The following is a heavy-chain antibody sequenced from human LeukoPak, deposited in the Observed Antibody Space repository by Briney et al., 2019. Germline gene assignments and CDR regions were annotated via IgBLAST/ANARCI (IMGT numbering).Heavy chain of an antibody. CDR1: GFTFSSYG. CDR2: MSYDGSNK. V-gene: IGHV3-30*03. D-gene: IGHD3-10*01. J-gene: IGHJ4*02. Sequence: GGSLRLSCAASGFTFSSYGMHWVRQAPGKGLEWVAVMSYDGSNKYYADSVKGRFTISRDNSKNTLYLQMNSLRAEDTAVYYCARDEQHGELSYWGQGTLVTVSS. CDR3: ARDEQHGELSY.